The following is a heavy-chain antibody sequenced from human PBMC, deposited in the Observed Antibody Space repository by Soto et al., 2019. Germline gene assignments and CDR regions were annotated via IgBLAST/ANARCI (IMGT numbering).Heavy chain of an antibody. J-gene: IGHJ5*02. CDR3: ATVFDL. V-gene: IGHV3-74*01. CDR1: GFTLRSHR. Sequence: EVQLVESGGGLVQPGGSLRVSCAASGFTLRSHRIHWVRQVPGKGLEWVSRVDTDGGGTSYADSVKGRFTISTDNAKNTVYLEMNGLRAEDTAVYCCATVFDLWGQGTLVTVSS. CDR2: VDTDGGGT.